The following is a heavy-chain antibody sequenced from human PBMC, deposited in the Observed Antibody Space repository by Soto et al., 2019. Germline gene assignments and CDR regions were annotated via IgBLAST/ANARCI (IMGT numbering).Heavy chain of an antibody. CDR1: GGSISSGGYY. Sequence: QVQLQESGPGLVKPSQTLSLTCTVSGGSISSGGYYWSWIRQHPGKGLEWIGYIYYSGSTYYNPSRKSRVTIPVDTSKNQFSLKLSSVTAADTAVYYCARVRFEVVTAKYYFDYWGQGTLVTVSS. J-gene: IGHJ4*02. D-gene: IGHD2-21*02. V-gene: IGHV4-31*03. CDR2: IYYSGST. CDR3: ARVRFEVVTAKYYFDY.